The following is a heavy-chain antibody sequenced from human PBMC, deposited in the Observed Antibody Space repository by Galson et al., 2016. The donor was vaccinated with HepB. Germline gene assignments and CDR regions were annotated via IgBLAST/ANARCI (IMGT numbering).Heavy chain of an antibody. Sequence: QSGAEVKKPGESLRISCKASGYNFVNYYITWVRQMPGKGLEWMGRIDPSDSYTNYSPSFQGHVIMSVDKSISTAYLQWSSLKTSDTAMYYCARHGTYGNYVLNWFDLWGQGTLVTVSS. CDR3: ARHGTYGNYVLNWFDL. V-gene: IGHV5-10-1*01. CDR2: IDPSDSYT. CDR1: GYNFVNYY. D-gene: IGHD4-11*01. J-gene: IGHJ5*02.